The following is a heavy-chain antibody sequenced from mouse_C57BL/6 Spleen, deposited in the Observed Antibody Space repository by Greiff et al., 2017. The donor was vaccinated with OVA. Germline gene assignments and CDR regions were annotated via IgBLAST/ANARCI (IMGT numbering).Heavy chain of an antibody. V-gene: IGHV1-74*01. CDR1: GYTFTSYW. CDR3: AIAPLITTVVVDWYFDV. CDR2: IHPSDSDT. D-gene: IGHD1-1*01. Sequence: QVQLQQPRAELVKPGASVKVSCKASGYTFTSYWMHWVKQRPGQGLEWIGRIHPSDSDTNYNQKFKGKATLTVDKSSSTAYMQLSRLTSEDSAVYYCAIAPLITTVVVDWYFDVWGTGTTVTVSS. J-gene: IGHJ1*03.